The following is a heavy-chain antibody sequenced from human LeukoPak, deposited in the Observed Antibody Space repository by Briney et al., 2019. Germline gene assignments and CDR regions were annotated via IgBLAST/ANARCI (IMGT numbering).Heavy chain of an antibody. CDR3: AKSSGRDYFDS. CDR1: GFTLSSYA. D-gene: IGHD1-26*01. CDR2: ISDSGYGT. V-gene: IGHV3-23*01. J-gene: IGHJ4*02. Sequence: GGSLRLSCAASGFTLSSYAMNWVRQAPGKGLERVSAISDSGYGTYYADSVKGRFTISRDNSKNTLYLQMNSLRAEDTAVYYCAKSSGRDYFDSWSQGTLVTVSS.